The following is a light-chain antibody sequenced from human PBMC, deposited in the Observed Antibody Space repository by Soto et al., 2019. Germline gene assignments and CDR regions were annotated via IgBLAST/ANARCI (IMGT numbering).Light chain of an antibody. J-gene: IGKJ5*01. Sequence: EIVLTQSPSTLSVSTGDRATLSCSASQSVTSSYLAWYQQKPGQAPRLLIYGASSRATDIPDRFSGSGSGTDFTLTISRLEPEDFAVYYCQQYGSSVWTFGQGTRLEIK. CDR2: GAS. CDR3: QQYGSSVWT. V-gene: IGKV3-20*01. CDR1: QSVTSSY.